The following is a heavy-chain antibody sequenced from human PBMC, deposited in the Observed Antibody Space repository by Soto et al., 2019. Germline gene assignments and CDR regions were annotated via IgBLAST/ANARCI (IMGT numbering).Heavy chain of an antibody. J-gene: IGHJ6*03. Sequence: GESLKISCKGSGYSFTSYWIGWVRQMPGKGLEWMGIIYPGDSDTRYSPSFQGQVTISADKSISTAYLQWSSLKASDTAMYYCARRGYSGYDHLDYYYYYMDVWGKGTTVTVSS. D-gene: IGHD5-12*01. CDR2: IYPGDSDT. CDR1: GYSFTSYW. CDR3: ARRGYSGYDHLDYYYYYMDV. V-gene: IGHV5-51*01.